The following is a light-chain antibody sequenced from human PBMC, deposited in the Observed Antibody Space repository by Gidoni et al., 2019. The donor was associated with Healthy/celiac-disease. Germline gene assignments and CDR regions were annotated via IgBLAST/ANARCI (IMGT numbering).Light chain of an antibody. Sequence: EIVIPETPVSLSVTPGQPASISCKSSQSLLHSDGKTYLYWYLQKPGQPPQLLIYEVSNRFYGVPDRFSGSGSGIDFSLKLSREAAADVGGYYCMRSIPLPRTFGGGTKVEIK. J-gene: IGKJ4*01. V-gene: IGKV2D-29*01. CDR1: QSLLHSDGKTY. CDR3: MRSIPLPRT. CDR2: EVS.